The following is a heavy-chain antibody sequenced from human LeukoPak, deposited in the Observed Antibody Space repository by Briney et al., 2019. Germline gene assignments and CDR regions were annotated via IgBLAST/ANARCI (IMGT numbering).Heavy chain of an antibody. CDR2: IYYSGST. CDR3: ARVALPGIAVAATGAFDI. V-gene: IGHV4-61*01. CDR1: GGSVSSGSYY. J-gene: IGHJ3*02. Sequence: SETLSLTCTVSGGSVSSGSYYWSWIRQPPGKGLEWIGYIYYSGSTNYNPSLKSRVTISVDTSKNQFSLKLSSVTAADTAVYYCARVALPGIAVAATGAFDIWGQGTMVTVSS. D-gene: IGHD6-19*01.